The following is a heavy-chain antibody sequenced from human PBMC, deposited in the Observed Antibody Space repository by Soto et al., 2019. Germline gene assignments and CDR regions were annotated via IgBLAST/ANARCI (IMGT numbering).Heavy chain of an antibody. Sequence: PGGSLRLSCAASGFTFSSYGMHWVRQAPGKGLEWVAVISYDGSNKYYADSVKGRFTISRDNSKNTLYLQMNSLRAEDTAVYYCAKDSPYLYYFDYWGQGTLVTVSS. V-gene: IGHV3-30*18. CDR3: AKDSPYLYYFDY. CDR1: GFTFSSYG. CDR2: ISYDGSNK. J-gene: IGHJ4*02.